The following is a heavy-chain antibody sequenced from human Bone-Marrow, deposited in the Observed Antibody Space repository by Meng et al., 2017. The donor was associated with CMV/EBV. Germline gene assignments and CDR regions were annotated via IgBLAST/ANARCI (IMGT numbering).Heavy chain of an antibody. J-gene: IGHJ4*02. D-gene: IGHD3-9*01. CDR1: GLTFSCLA. CDR2: ISYDGSNK. CDR3: ARDYYHN. Sequence: HVQWVESGGGVVQPGSALGLSCAASGLTFSCLAMHVVRQATGKGLEWVAVISYDGSNKYYADSVKGRFTISRDNSKNTLYLQMNSLRAEDTAVYYWARDYYHNWGQGTLVTVSS. V-gene: IGHV3-30-3*01.